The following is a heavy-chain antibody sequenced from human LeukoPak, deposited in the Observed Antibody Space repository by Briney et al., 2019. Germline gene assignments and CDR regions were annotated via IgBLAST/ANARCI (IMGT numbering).Heavy chain of an antibody. J-gene: IGHJ4*02. CDR3: AKVAATLFGFFDF. CDR1: GFTFSSYA. V-gene: IGHV3-23*01. Sequence: PGGSLRLSCAASGFTFSSYAMNWVRQAPGKGLEWVSGISGGGGSTYYADSVKGRFTISRDNSKNTLYLQMNSLRAEDTAVYYCAKVAATLFGFFDFWGQGTLVTVSS. CDR2: ISGGGGST. D-gene: IGHD3-10*02.